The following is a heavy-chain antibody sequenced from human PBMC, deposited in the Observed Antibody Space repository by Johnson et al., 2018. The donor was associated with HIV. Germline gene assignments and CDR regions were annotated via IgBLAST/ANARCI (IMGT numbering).Heavy chain of an antibody. CDR1: GFTFSSYW. J-gene: IGHJ3*02. D-gene: IGHD3-22*01. CDR2: IKQDGSEK. CDR3: ARERNMIVVDDDAFDI. Sequence: VQLVESGGGVVQPGRSLRLSCAASGFTFSSYWMSWVRQAPGKGLEWVANIKQDGSEKYYVDSVKGRFTISRDNAKNSLYLQMNSLRAEDTAVYYCARERNMIVVDDDAFDIWGQGTMVTVSS. V-gene: IGHV3-7*01.